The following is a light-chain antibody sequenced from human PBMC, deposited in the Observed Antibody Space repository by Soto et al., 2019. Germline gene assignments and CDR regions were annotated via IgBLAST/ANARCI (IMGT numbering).Light chain of an antibody. CDR1: SSNIGAGYD. CDR3: PSYDSSLSDGV. J-gene: IGLJ3*02. V-gene: IGLV1-40*01. CDR2: GNS. Sequence: QSVLTQPPSVSGAPGQRVTISCTGSSSNIGAGYDVHWYQQLPGTAPKLLIYGNSNRPSGVPDRFSGSKSGTSASLAITGLRAEDEAYYYCPSYDSSLSDGVFGGGTKLTVL.